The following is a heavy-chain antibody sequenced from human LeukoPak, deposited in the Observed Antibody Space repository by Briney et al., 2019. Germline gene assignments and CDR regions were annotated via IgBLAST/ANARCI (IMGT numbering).Heavy chain of an antibody. Sequence: ASVKVSCKASGYTFTSYYIHWVREAPGQGLEWMGIINPSGGSTSYAQKFQGRVTMTRDTSTNTVYMELRSLRSDDTAVYYCARMAVAGTRWVPWFDPWGQGTLVTVSS. CDR3: ARMAVAGTRWVPWFDP. V-gene: IGHV1-46*01. J-gene: IGHJ5*02. CDR2: INPSGGST. CDR1: GYTFTSYY. D-gene: IGHD6-19*01.